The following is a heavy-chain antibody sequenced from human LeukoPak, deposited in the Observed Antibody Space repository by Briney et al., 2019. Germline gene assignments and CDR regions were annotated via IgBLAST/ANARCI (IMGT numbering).Heavy chain of an antibody. CDR2: ISGSGGST. D-gene: IGHD3-22*01. CDR3: AKTTYYDSSGYYVRYFDL. J-gene: IGHJ2*01. Sequence: GGSLRLSCAASGLTFSSYAMSWVRQAPGKGLEWVSAISGSGGSTYYADSVKGRFTISRDNSKNTLYLQMNSLRAEDTAVYYCAKTTYYDSSGYYVRYFDLWGRGTLVTVSS. CDR1: GLTFSSYA. V-gene: IGHV3-23*01.